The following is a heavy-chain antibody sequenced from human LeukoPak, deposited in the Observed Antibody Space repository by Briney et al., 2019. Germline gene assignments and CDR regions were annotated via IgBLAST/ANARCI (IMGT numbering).Heavy chain of an antibody. Sequence: PSETLSLTCSVSGGSTSSLFWTWIRQPPGKGLEWLGYVYNTGSTNYNPSLQSRVTMTLDASKNQFYLKLTSVTAADTAVYFCARYEYGVFDAFDVWGQGTVVTVSS. CDR1: GGSTSSLF. J-gene: IGHJ3*01. CDR3: ARYEYGVFDAFDV. D-gene: IGHD3-16*01. CDR2: VYNTGST. V-gene: IGHV4-59*08.